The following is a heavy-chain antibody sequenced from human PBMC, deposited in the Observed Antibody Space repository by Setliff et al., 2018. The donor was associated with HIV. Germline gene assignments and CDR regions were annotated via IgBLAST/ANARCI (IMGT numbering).Heavy chain of an antibody. CDR1: GGSLSGYY. D-gene: IGHD3-10*01. CDR2: INQSGNT. V-gene: IGHV4-34*01. Sequence: LSLTCAVYGGSLSGYYWSWVRQSPGRGLEWVGEINQSGNTNFNPSLKSRLIMSVDTSKSQFSLKLTSVTAADTALYYCAREGGQGYSGSGSFYHRNFDLWGRGTLVTVSS. J-gene: IGHJ2*01. CDR3: AREGGQGYSGSGSFYHRNFDL.